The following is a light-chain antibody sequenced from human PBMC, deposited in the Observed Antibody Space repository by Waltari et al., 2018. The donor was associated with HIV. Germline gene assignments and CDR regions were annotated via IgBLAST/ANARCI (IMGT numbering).Light chain of an antibody. CDR1: SSDVGGYNY. J-gene: IGLJ3*02. Sequence: QSALTQPASVSGSPGQSITISCSGTSSDVGGYNYVSWYQQHPGKAPKLMIYEVSNRPSGVSTRCSGSKSGNTASLTISGLQADDEADYYCSSYTSSSTEVFGGGTKLTVL. V-gene: IGLV2-14*01. CDR3: SSYTSSSTEV. CDR2: EVS.